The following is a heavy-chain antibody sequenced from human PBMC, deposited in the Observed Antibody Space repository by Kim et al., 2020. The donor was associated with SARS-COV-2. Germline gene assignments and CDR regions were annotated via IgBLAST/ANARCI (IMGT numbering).Heavy chain of an antibody. CDR1: GYTFTSYG. CDR3: ARREYRRSGDYYGSGSYSY. Sequence: ASVKVSCKASGYTFTSYGISWVRQAPGQGLEWMGWISAYNGNTNYAQKLQGRVTMTTDTSTSTAYMELRSLRSDDTAVYYCARREYRRSGDYYGSGSYSYWGQGTLVTVSS. J-gene: IGHJ4*02. V-gene: IGHV1-18*01. CDR2: ISAYNGNT. D-gene: IGHD3-10*01.